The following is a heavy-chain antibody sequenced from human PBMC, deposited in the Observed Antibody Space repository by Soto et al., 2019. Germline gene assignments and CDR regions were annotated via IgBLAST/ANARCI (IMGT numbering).Heavy chain of an antibody. V-gene: IGHV2-5*02. Sequence: SGPTLVNPTQTLTLTCTFSGFSLSTSGVGVGWIRQPPGKALECLVLIYWDNDKRYSPSLKSRLSVTKDTSKNQVVLTMTNMDPVDTGTYYCAHRLCDSSCYWDVGFFDYWGQGALVTVSS. CDR3: AHRLCDSSCYWDVGFFDY. J-gene: IGHJ4*02. D-gene: IGHD2-15*01. CDR2: IYWDNDK. CDR1: GFSLSTSGVG.